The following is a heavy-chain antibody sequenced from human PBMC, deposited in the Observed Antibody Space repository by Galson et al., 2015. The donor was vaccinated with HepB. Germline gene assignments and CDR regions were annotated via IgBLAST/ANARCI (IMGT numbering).Heavy chain of an antibody. J-gene: IGHJ4*02. V-gene: IGHV3-66*01. CDR3: ARTLTSGVFDY. CDR2: LYTDETP. D-gene: IGHD4-11*01. Sequence: SLRLSCAASGFIVSSNYMSWVRQAPGKGLEWVAVLYTDETPYYADSVKGRFTISRSDSNNTVFLQMNSLGADDTAVYYCARTLTSGVFDYWGQGTLATVSS. CDR1: GFIVSSNY.